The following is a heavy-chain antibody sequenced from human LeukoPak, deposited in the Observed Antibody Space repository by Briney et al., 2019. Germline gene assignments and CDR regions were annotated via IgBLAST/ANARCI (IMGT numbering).Heavy chain of an antibody. Sequence: KASETLSLTCTVSGGSISRYYWSWIRQPPGKGLEWIGYIYYSGSTNYNPSLKSRVTISVDTSKNQFSLKLSSVTAADTAVYYCARGYDFWSVPGGYYYYYYMDVWGKGTTVTVSS. CDR1: GGSISRYY. CDR3: ARGYDFWSVPGGYYYYYYMDV. D-gene: IGHD3-3*01. V-gene: IGHV4-59*01. CDR2: IYYSGST. J-gene: IGHJ6*03.